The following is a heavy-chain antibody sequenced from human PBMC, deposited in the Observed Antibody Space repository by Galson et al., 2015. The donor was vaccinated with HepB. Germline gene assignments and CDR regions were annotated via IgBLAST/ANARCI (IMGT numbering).Heavy chain of an antibody. J-gene: IGHJ4*02. V-gene: IGHV3-7*01. Sequence: SLRLSCAAFGFRFRTEWMSWVRQAPGKGPGWVANNKEDGSEENYVDSVRGRFTISRDNAKNSMYLQMNSLRVEDTAVYYCARAVDWGQGPLVTVSS. CDR2: NKEDGSEE. CDR3: ARAVD. CDR1: GFRFRTEW.